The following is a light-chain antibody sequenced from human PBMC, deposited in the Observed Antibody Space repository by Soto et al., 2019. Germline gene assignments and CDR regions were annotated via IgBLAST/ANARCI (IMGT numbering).Light chain of an antibody. CDR3: QQYNNWPPT. V-gene: IGKV3-15*01. CDR1: QSVSSN. J-gene: IGKJ1*01. CDR2: GAS. Sequence: EIVMTQSPATLSVSPGERATLSCRASQSVSSNLAWYQQKPGQAPRLLIFGASTRATGIPARFSGSESGTDFTLIISSLQSEDSAVYYCQQYNNWPPTFGQGTRWIS.